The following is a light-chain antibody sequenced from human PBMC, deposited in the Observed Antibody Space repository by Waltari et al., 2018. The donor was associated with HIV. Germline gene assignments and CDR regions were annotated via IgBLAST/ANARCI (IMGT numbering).Light chain of an antibody. CDR2: EVT. V-gene: IGLV2-8*01. CDR3: SSYADRNGFYVV. CDR1: NSPTGGSTY. J-gene: IGLJ2*01. Sequence: SALTQHPSAPGSPGQSVTISSTGTNSPTGGSTYVSWYQQHPGKAPNLVISEVTKRTSGVPDRFSGSKSGTTASLTVSGLQAEDEADYYCSSYADRNGFYVVFGGGTRLTVL.